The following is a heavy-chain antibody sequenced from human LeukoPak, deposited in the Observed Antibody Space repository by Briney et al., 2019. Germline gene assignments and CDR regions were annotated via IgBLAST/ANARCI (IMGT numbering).Heavy chain of an antibody. D-gene: IGHD6-13*01. CDR2: IIPIFGTA. CDR3: ARSSIIAAAGPYYFDY. V-gene: IGHV1-69*06. CDR1: GYTFTSYG. Sequence: GASVKVSCKASGYTFTSYGISWVRQAPGQGLEWMGGIIPIFGTANYAQKLQGRVTITADKSTSTAYMELSSLRSEDTAVYYCARSSIIAAAGPYYFDYWGQGTLVTVSS. J-gene: IGHJ4*02.